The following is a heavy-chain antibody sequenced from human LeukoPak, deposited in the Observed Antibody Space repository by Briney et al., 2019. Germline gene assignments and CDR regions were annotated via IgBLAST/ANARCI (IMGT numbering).Heavy chain of an antibody. Sequence: ASVKVSCKASGYTFTSYYMHWVRQAPGQGLEWMGWINPNSGGTNYAQKLQGRVTMTRDTSISTAYMELSRLRSDDTAVYYCARGFGGSGSYYNGWFAFDIWGQGTMVTVSS. CDR1: GYTFTSYY. V-gene: IGHV1-2*02. CDR2: INPNSGGT. D-gene: IGHD3-10*01. CDR3: ARGFGGSGSYYNGWFAFDI. J-gene: IGHJ3*02.